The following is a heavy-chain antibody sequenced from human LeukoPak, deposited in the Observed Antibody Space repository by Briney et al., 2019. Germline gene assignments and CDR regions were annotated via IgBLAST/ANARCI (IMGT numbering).Heavy chain of an antibody. Sequence: PSETLSLTCDVSGGSVTSTNWWTWFRQPPGKGLEWIGEVHLDGRSNYNPSLKSRLVMSADLPENHISLKLTSVTGADTAVYYCAREGGFYRPLDYSGQGTLVTVCS. V-gene: IGHV4-4*02. D-gene: IGHD6-25*01. CDR2: VHLDGRS. J-gene: IGHJ4*02. CDR1: GGSVTSTNW. CDR3: AREGGFYRPLDY.